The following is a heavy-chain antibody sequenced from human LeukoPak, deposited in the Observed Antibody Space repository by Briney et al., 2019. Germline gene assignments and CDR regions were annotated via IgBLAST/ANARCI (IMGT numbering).Heavy chain of an antibody. CDR1: GYTFTSYD. V-gene: IGHV1-8*01. CDR2: MNPNSGNT. Sequence: ASVKVSCKASGYTFTSYDINWVRQATGQGLEWMGWMNPNSGNTGYAQKFQGRVTMTRNTSISTAYMELSSLRSEDTAVYYCARVSRYYDSSGFLTYYYYCMDVWGKGTTVSVSS. CDR3: ARVSRYYDSSGFLTYYYYCMDV. J-gene: IGHJ6*03. D-gene: IGHD3-22*01.